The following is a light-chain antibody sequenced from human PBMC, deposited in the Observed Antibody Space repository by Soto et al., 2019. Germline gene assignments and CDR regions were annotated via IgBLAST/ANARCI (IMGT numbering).Light chain of an antibody. CDR1: DNIAKY. CDR3: LQDYNYPWT. V-gene: IGKV1-6*01. J-gene: IGKJ1*01. CDR2: AAS. Sequence: IQTTQSPSSLSASVGDRVTITCRTSDNIAKYLGWYQQKPGKAPKLLIYAASSLQSGVPSRFSGSGSGTDFTLTISSLQPEDFATYYCLQDYNYPWTFGQGTKVDIK.